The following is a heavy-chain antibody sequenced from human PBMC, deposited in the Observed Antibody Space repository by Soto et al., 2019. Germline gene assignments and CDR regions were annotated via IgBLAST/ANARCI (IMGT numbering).Heavy chain of an antibody. Sequence: EVQLVESGGGLVQPGGSLRLSCAASGFTFSSYWMSWVRQAPGKGLEWVANIKEDGSEKYYVDSVKGRFTISRDNAKNSLFLQMNSLKAEDTAVYYCVRVGRLGGYWGQGTQVTVSS. J-gene: IGHJ4*02. D-gene: IGHD3-16*01. V-gene: IGHV3-7*03. CDR3: VRVGRLGGY. CDR1: GFTFSSYW. CDR2: IKEDGSEK.